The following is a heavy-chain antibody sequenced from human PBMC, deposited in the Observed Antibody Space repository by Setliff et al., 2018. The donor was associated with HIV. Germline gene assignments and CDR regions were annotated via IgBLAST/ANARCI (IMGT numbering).Heavy chain of an antibody. CDR1: GVSTSSSSYY. D-gene: IGHD3-22*01. CDR2: VYYSGST. J-gene: IGHJ4*02. V-gene: IGHV4-39*07. CDR3: ARVPGRDYYDTSGDFDY. Sequence: SETLSLTCTVSGVSTSSSSYYWGWIRQPPGKGLDWIGYVYYSGSTYYNPSLKSRLTISVDTSKNQFSLKVTSVTAADTAVYYCARVPGRDYYDTSGDFDYWGLGTLVTVSS.